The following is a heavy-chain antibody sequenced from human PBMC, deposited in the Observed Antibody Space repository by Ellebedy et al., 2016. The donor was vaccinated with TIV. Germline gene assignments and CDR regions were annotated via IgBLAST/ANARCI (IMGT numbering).Heavy chain of an antibody. CDR1: AFTFSNAW. D-gene: IGHD7-27*01. CDR2: ITSKKDGGTT. CDR3: IQLGSFDY. Sequence: GESLKISCTASAFTFSNAWMNWVRQAPGKGLEWVGLITSKKDGGTTEYAATVKGRFTISRDESKNTLYLQMNSLKTDDTAVYYCIQLGSFDYWGQGTLVTVSS. V-gene: IGHV3-15*01. J-gene: IGHJ4*02.